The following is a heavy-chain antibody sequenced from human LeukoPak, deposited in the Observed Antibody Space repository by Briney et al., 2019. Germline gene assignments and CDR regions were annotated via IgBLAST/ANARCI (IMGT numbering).Heavy chain of an antibody. CDR1: VFTFSSYA. Sequence: GGSLRLSCAASVFTFSSYAMSWVRPAPGKGLEWVSAISGRGDTIFYAASLRGRFTVSRDNSKNTLYLQMNSLRAEDTAVYYCAKATMATTYFDYWGQGTLVTVSS. J-gene: IGHJ4*02. CDR2: ISGRGDTI. CDR3: AKATMATTYFDY. V-gene: IGHV3-23*01. D-gene: IGHD5-24*01.